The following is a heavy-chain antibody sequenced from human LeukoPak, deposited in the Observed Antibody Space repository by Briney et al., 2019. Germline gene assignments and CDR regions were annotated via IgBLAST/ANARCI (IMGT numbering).Heavy chain of an antibody. CDR3: ARGDAAQYYYYYYMDV. CDR2: IIPIFGTA. J-gene: IGHJ6*03. V-gene: IGHV1-69*13. D-gene: IGHD2-15*01. CDR1: GGTFSSYA. Sequence: GASVKVSCKASGGTFSSYAISWVRQAPGQGLEWMGGIIPIFGTANYAQKFQGRVTITADESTSTAYMELSSLRSEDTAVYYCARGDAAQYYYYYYMDVWGKGTTVTVSS.